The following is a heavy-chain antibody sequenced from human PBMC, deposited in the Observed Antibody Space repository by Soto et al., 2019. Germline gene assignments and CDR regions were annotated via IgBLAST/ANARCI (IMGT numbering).Heavy chain of an antibody. Sequence: QVQLMESGGGVVQPGTSLRLSCAASGFSFSSYDIHWVRQAPGKGLEWVAVIWYDGSNKYYADSVKGRFIISRDNSKNTLYLQMNSLRADDTAVYYCARGYSSSRDLGYWGQGTLVTVSS. CDR1: GFSFSSYD. J-gene: IGHJ4*02. D-gene: IGHD6-13*01. V-gene: IGHV3-33*01. CDR3: ARGYSSSRDLGY. CDR2: IWYDGSNK.